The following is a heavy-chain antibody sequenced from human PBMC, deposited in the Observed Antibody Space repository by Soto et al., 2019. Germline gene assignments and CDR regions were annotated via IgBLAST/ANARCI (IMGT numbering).Heavy chain of an antibody. CDR3: ARLDCSSTSCYVNWFDP. V-gene: IGHV1-46*03. CDR2: INPSGGST. J-gene: IGHJ5*02. D-gene: IGHD2-2*01. Sequence: ASVKVSCKASGYTFTSYYMHWVRQAPGQGLEWMGIINPSGGSTSYAQKFQGGVTMTRDTSTSTVYMELSSLRSEDTAVYYCARLDCSSTSCYVNWFDPWGQGTLVTV. CDR1: GYTFTSYY.